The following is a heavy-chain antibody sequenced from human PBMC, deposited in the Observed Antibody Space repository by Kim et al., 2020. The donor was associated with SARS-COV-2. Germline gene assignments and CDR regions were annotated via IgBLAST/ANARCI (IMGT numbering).Heavy chain of an antibody. CDR1: GGSISNYY. CDR2: IYRGGNT. D-gene: IGHD1-26*01. V-gene: IGHV4-4*07. CDR3: ARGGTQWELLTWFDP. Sequence: SETLSLTCTVSGGSISNYYWNWIRQPAGKGLQWIGRIYRGGNTNYNPSLRSRVTMSVDTSKNQFSLRLSSVTDADTAVYYCARGGTQWELLTWFDPWGQGTLVTVSS. J-gene: IGHJ5*02.